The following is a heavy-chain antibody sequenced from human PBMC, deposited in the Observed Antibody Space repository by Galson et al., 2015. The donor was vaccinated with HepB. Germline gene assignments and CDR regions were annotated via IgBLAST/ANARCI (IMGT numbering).Heavy chain of an antibody. CDR3: ARDGEGDILTGYEQLGVPDY. CDR2: IKQDGSEK. D-gene: IGHD3-9*01. V-gene: IGHV3-7*03. CDR1: GFTFSSYW. J-gene: IGHJ4*02. Sequence: SLRLSCAASGFTFSSYWMSWVRQAPGKGLEWVANIKQDGSEKYYVDSVKGRFTISRDNAKNSLYLQMNSLRAEDTAVYYCARDGEGDILTGYEQLGVPDYWGQGTLVTVSS.